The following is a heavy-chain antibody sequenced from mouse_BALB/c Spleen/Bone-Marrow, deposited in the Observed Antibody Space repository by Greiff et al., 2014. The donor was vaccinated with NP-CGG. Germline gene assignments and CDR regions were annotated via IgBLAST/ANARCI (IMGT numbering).Heavy chain of an antibody. J-gene: IGHJ3*01. CDR2: IDPANGNT. Sequence: VQLKESGAELVKPGASVKFSCTASGFNIKDTYMHWVKQRPEQGLEWIGRIDPANGNTKYDPKFQGKATITADTSSNTAYLQLSSLTSEDTAVYYCATYYYGSSWGFAYWGQGTLVTVSA. CDR1: GFNIKDTY. D-gene: IGHD1-1*01. V-gene: IGHV14-3*02. CDR3: ATYYYGSSWGFAY.